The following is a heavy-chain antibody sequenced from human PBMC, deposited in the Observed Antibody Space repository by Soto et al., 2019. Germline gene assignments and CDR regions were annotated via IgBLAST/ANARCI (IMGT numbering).Heavy chain of an antibody. CDR1: GGSISSGGYS. D-gene: IGHD3-16*01. J-gene: IGHJ4*02. Sequence: SETVSLTCAVSGGSISSGGYSWSWIRQPPGKGLEWIGYIYHSGSTYYNPSLKSRVTISVDRSKNQFSLKLSSVTAADTAVYYCARVMMYYFDYWGQGTLVTVSS. CDR2: IYHSGST. CDR3: ARVMMYYFDY. V-gene: IGHV4-30-2*01.